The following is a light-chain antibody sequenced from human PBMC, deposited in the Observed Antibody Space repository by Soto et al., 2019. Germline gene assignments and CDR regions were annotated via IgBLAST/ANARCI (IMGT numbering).Light chain of an antibody. Sequence: IRLTQSPSSLSASVGDRVTITCRASQGISTYLAWYQQKPGNAPNLLIYAASTLLSGVPSRFSGSGSGTDFTLTISSLQPEDFATYYCQQLNNYPRTFGQGTKVEI. CDR3: QQLNNYPRT. CDR1: QGISTY. CDR2: AAS. V-gene: IGKV1-9*01. J-gene: IGKJ1*01.